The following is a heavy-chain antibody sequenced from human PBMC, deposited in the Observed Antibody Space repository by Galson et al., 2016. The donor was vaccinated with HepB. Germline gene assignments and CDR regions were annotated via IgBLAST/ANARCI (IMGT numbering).Heavy chain of an antibody. CDR2: ITTRGNTV. CDR3: ARDKDDYGDYNGMDV. CDR1: GFTFSSYE. Sequence: SLRLSCAASGFTFSSYEMHWVRQAPGKGLEWVSYITTRGNTVYYADSVKARFTISRDNAKNSLYLQMNSLGAEDTAIYYCARDKDDYGDYNGMDVWGQGTTVTVSS. J-gene: IGHJ6*02. D-gene: IGHD4-17*01. V-gene: IGHV3-48*03.